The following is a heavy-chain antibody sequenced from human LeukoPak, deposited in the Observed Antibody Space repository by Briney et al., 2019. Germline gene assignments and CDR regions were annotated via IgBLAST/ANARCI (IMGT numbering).Heavy chain of an antibody. V-gene: IGHV3-23*01. J-gene: IGHJ4*02. CDR2: ISGSGAST. D-gene: IGHD6-13*01. Sequence: GGSLRLSCLTSGFTLSTNAMSWVRQAPGKGLEWISGISGSGASTYYADSVKGRFTISRDNSKNTIYLQMNSLRAEDTALYYCAKAAAAPGFDFWGQGTLVTVSS. CDR3: AKAAAAPGFDF. CDR1: GFTLSTNA.